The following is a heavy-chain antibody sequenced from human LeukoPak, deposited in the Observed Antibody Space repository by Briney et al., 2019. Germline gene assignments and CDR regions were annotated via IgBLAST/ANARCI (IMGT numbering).Heavy chain of an antibody. CDR2: ISWNSGTI. Sequence: GGSLRLSCAASGFTFDNYDMNWVRQAPGKGLEWISLISWNSGTIGYADSVKGRFTISRDNANNFLYLQMNSLRAEDTALYYCARAYKDRSLAGKKEFFQHWGQGTLVTVSS. CDR3: ARAYKDRSLAGKKEFFQH. D-gene: IGHD6-19*01. V-gene: IGHV3-9*01. CDR1: GFTFDNYD. J-gene: IGHJ1*01.